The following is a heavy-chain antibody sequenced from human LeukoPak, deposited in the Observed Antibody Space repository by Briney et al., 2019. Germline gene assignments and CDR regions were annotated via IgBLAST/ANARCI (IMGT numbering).Heavy chain of an antibody. D-gene: IGHD6-6*01. Sequence: GGSLRLYCAASGFTFSDYYMSWIRQAPGKGLEWVSYISSSGSTIYYADSVKGRFTISRDNAKNSLYLQMNSLRAEDTAVYYCARLRSSSFYYYYMDVWGKGTTVTVSS. V-gene: IGHV3-11*01. CDR1: GFTFSDYY. J-gene: IGHJ6*03. CDR2: ISSSGSTI. CDR3: ARLRSSSFYYYYMDV.